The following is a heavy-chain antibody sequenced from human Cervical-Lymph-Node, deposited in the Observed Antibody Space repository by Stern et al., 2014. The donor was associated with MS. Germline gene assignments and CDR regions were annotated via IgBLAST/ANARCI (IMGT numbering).Heavy chain of an antibody. J-gene: IGHJ5*02. V-gene: IGHV4-31*03. Sequence: LQLEESGPGLVKPSPTLSLTCTVSGGPIIRGDFYWSWIRQLPGKGLDLIGYIYYSRSTYYNPTLNSRVTISVDPANHQFSLKLSSGTAADTAVYYCARRAGGSDNYFDPWGQGTLVTVSS. CDR2: IYYSRST. D-gene: IGHD4/OR15-4a*01. CDR3: ARRAGGSDNYFDP. CDR1: GGPIIRGDFY.